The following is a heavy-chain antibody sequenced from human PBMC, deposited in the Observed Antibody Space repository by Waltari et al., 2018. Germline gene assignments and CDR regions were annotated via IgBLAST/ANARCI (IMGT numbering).Heavy chain of an antibody. Sequence: VQLVESGGGLVQPGRSLRLSCAASGFTFSSSGMHWVRQTPGRGLEWVAVISSDGSRKSYADSVKGRFSISRDNSKNSLSLEMNSLRPEDTAVYYCASCTGGNCYYYGFDVWGQGTTVTVSS. CDR3: ASCTGGNCYYYGFDV. J-gene: IGHJ6*02. CDR2: ISSDGSRK. D-gene: IGHD2-8*02. CDR1: GFTFSSSG. V-gene: IGHV3-30*03.